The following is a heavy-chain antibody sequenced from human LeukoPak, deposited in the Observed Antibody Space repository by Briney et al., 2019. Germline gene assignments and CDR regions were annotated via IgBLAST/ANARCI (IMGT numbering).Heavy chain of an antibody. D-gene: IGHD6-13*01. V-gene: IGHV3-48*03. CDR3: ARVYSSSWYSGYLYMDV. CDR2: ISGSSNTI. Sequence: GGSLRLSCAASRFTFSSYGMIWVRQAPGKGLEWVSYISGSSNTIYYTDSVKGRFTISRDNAKQLLYPQMSSLRAEDTAVYYCARVYSSSWYSGYLYMDVWGKGTTVTVSS. J-gene: IGHJ6*03. CDR1: RFTFSSYG.